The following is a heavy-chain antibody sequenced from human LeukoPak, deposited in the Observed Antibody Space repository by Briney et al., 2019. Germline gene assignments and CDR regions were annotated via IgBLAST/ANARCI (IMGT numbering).Heavy chain of an antibody. V-gene: IGHV1-24*01. Sequence: GASVKVSCKVSGYTLTELSMHWVRQAPGKGLEWMGGFDPEDGETIYAQKFQGRVTMTEDTSTDTAYMELSSLRSEDTAVYYCAGGGYSSGWYSSPDYWGQGTLVTVSS. CDR3: AGGGYSSGWYSSPDY. J-gene: IGHJ4*02. D-gene: IGHD6-19*01. CDR1: GYTLTELS. CDR2: FDPEDGET.